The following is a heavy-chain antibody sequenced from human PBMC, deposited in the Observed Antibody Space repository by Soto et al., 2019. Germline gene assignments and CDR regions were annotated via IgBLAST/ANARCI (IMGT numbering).Heavy chain of an antibody. V-gene: IGHV1-69*13. CDR2: IIPIFGTA. J-gene: IGHJ3*02. D-gene: IGHD2-15*01. Sequence: GASVKVCCKASGGTFSSCASSWVRQATGQGLEWMGGIIPIFGTANYAQKFQGRVTITADESTSTAYMELSSLRSEDTAVYYCARDRRENCSGGSCYSDNDAFDIWGQGTMVTVSS. CDR3: ARDRRENCSGGSCYSDNDAFDI. CDR1: GGTFSSCA.